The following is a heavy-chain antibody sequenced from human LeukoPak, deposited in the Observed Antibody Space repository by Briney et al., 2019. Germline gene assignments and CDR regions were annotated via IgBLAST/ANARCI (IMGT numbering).Heavy chain of an antibody. D-gene: IGHD3-10*01. V-gene: IGHV3-66*01. J-gene: IGHJ4*02. CDR1: GFTVSRNY. CDR2: IYSGGST. Sequence: HAGGSLRLSCAASGFTVSRNYMSWVRQAPGRGLEWVSVIYSGGSTYYADSVKGRFTISRDNSKNTLFLQMNSLRAGDTAVYYCARGTVTMVDYWGQGTLVTVSS. CDR3: ARGTVTMVDY.